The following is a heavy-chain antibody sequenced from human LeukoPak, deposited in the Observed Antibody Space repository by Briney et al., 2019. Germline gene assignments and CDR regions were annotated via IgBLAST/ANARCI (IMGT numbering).Heavy chain of an antibody. D-gene: IGHD6-19*01. CDR2: ISYDGSNK. CDR1: GFTFSSYG. Sequence: PGGSLRLSCAASGFTFSSYGMHWVRQAPGKGLEWVAVISYDGSNKYYADSVKGRFTISRDNSKNTLYLQMNSLRAEDTAVYYCAKDGSLSRSSGWYYFDYWGQGTLVTVSS. CDR3: AKDGSLSRSSGWYYFDY. V-gene: IGHV3-30*18. J-gene: IGHJ4*02.